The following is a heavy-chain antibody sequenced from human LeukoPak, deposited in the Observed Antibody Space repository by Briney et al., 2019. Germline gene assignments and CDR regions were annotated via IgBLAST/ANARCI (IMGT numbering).Heavy chain of an antibody. CDR2: MNPNSGNT. V-gene: IGHV1-8*01. D-gene: IGHD6-6*01. CDR3: ARAIRGRIAARPYYFDY. Sequence: ASVKVSCKASGYTFTSYDINRVRQATGQGLEWMGWMNPNSGNTGYAQKFQGRVTMTRNTSISTAYMELSSLRSEDTAVYYCARAIRGRIAARPYYFDYWGQGTLVTVSS. CDR1: GYTFTSYD. J-gene: IGHJ4*02.